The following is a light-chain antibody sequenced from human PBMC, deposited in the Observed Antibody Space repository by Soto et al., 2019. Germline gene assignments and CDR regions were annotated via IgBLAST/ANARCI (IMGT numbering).Light chain of an antibody. CDR3: QQYGSSAWT. CDR2: GAS. CDR1: QSVSSSY. V-gene: IGKV3-20*01. J-gene: IGKJ1*01. Sequence: EIVLTQSPGTLSLSPGERATLSCRASQSVSSSYLAWYQQKPGQAPRLLICGASSRATGIPDRFSGSGSGSDFSLTLSRLEPEDFAVYYCQQYGSSAWTSGQGTTVDIK.